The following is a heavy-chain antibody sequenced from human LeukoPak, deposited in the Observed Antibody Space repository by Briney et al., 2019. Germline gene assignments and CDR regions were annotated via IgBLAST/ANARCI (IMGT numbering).Heavy chain of an antibody. D-gene: IGHD1-7*01. Sequence: GGSLRLSYAASGFTFSDYAMHWVRQAPGKGLEWVAVISKDGSDKYYPGSVRGRFTISRDNSKNTIYLQMDSLRAEDTAIYYCARDYWWNYDYWGQGTLVTVSS. CDR1: GFTFSDYA. V-gene: IGHV3-30-3*01. CDR2: ISKDGSDK. CDR3: ARDYWWNYDY. J-gene: IGHJ4*02.